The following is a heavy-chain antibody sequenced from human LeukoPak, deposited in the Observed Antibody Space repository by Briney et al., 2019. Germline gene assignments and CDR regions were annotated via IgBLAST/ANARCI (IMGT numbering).Heavy chain of an antibody. D-gene: IGHD2-21*02. CDR3: AKPKLLHAFDF. CDR1: GFTFSSQA. CDR2: INGDGGNT. Sequence: GGSLRLSCAASGFTFSSQAMNWVRQSPGKGLEWVSAINGDGGNTYYAGSVKGRFTISRDNSKNTLYLQMNSLRVDDTAVYHCAKPKLLHAFDFWGQGTMVSVSS. V-gene: IGHV3-23*01. J-gene: IGHJ3*01.